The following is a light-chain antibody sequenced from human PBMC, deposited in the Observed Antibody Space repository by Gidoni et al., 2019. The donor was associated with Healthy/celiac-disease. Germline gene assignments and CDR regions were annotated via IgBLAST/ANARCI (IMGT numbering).Light chain of an antibody. CDR3: LQDYNYFT. J-gene: IGKJ4*01. CDR2: AAS. Sequence: IQMTQSPSSLSASVGDRVTITCRASQGIRNDLGWYQQKPGKAPKLLTYAASSLQSGVPSRFSGSGSGTDFTLTISSLQPEDFATYYCLQDYNYFTFGGGTKVEIK. CDR1: QGIRND. V-gene: IGKV1-6*01.